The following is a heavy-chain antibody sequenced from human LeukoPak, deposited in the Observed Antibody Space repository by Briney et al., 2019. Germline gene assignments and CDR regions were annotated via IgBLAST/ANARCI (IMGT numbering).Heavy chain of an antibody. CDR1: GFTVSSNS. D-gene: IGHD3-10*01. CDR3: ARVRGQMVPI. CDR2: IYSGGDT. J-gene: IGHJ4*02. V-gene: IGHV3-66*01. Sequence: PGGSLRLSCAASGFTVSSNSMSWVRPAQGKGLEWISVIYSGGDTYYADSVKGRFTITRDNSKNTLYLQMNSLRAEDTAVYYCARVRGQMVPIWGQGTLVTVSS.